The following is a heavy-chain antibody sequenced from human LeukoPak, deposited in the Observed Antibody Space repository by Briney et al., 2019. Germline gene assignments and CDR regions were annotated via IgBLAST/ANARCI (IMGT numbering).Heavy chain of an antibody. Sequence: SVKVSCKASGGTFSSYAISWVRQAPGQGLEWMGGIIPIFGTAKYAQKFQGRVTITADESTSTAYMELSSLRSEDTAVYYCARGGIAAGNWFDPWGQGTLVTVSS. J-gene: IGHJ5*02. V-gene: IGHV1-69*13. CDR2: IIPIFGTA. CDR1: GGTFSSYA. CDR3: ARGGIAAGNWFDP. D-gene: IGHD6-13*01.